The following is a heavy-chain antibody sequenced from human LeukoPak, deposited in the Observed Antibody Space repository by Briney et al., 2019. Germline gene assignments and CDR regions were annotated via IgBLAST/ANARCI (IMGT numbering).Heavy chain of an antibody. CDR1: GYTFTGYY. Sequence: ASVKVSCKASGYTFTGYYMHWVRQAPGQGLERMGWINPNSGGTNYAQKFQSRVTMTRDTSISTAYMELSRLRSDDTAVYYCARGIPISGYSSGWYSDYYYGMDVWGQGTTVTVSS. J-gene: IGHJ6*02. D-gene: IGHD6-19*01. V-gene: IGHV1-2*02. CDR2: INPNSGGT. CDR3: ARGIPISGYSSGWYSDYYYGMDV.